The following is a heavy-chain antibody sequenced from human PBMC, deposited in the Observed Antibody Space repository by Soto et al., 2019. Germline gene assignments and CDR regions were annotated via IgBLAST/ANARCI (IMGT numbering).Heavy chain of an antibody. Sequence: GGSLRLSCAASGFTFSSYAMHWVRQAPGKGLEWVANIIQDGSDKYYVDSVEGRFTISRDNAKNSLYLQMNSLRAEDTAVYYCARALYGGTTTFDYWGQGTLVTVSS. D-gene: IGHD2-2*02. CDR2: IIQDGSDK. J-gene: IGHJ4*02. CDR1: GFTFSSYA. CDR3: ARALYGGTTTFDY. V-gene: IGHV3-7*05.